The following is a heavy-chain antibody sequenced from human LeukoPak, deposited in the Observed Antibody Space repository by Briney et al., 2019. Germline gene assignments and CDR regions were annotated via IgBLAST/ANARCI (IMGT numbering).Heavy chain of an antibody. CDR3: ARLVSSSLRQPRYSYGFWFDP. D-gene: IGHD5-18*01. CDR2: IYTSGST. Sequence: SETLCLTCTVSLGSVSGGSYYWSWIRQPAGEGLEWIGRIYTSGSTNYNPSLKSRVTISVDTSKNQFSLKLSSVTAADTAVYYCARLVSSSLRQPRYSYGFWFDPWGQGTLVTVSS. J-gene: IGHJ5*02. CDR1: LGSVSGGSYY. V-gene: IGHV4-61*02.